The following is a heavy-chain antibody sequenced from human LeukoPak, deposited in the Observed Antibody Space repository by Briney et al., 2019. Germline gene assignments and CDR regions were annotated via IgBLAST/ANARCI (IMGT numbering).Heavy chain of an antibody. CDR2: INPSGGST. CDR1: GYTFTSYY. D-gene: IGHD3-22*01. V-gene: IGHV1-46*01. Sequence: ASVKVSCKASGYTFTSYYMHWVRQAPGQGLEWMGIINPSGGSTSYAQKFQGRVTMTRDMSTSTVYMELSSLRSEDTAVYYCARYYYDSSGYLYYFDYWGQGTLVTVSS. J-gene: IGHJ4*02. CDR3: ARYYYDSSGYLYYFDY.